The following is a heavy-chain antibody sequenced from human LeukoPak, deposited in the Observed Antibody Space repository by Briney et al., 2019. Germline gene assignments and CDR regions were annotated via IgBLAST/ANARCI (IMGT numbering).Heavy chain of an antibody. J-gene: IGHJ6*02. CDR2: TREDRSEK. CDR1: GFTFSTYW. D-gene: IGHD2-8*02. CDR3: AKSEGGVILYGMDV. V-gene: IGHV3-7*03. Sequence: GGSLRLSCTASGFTFSTYWMSWVRQAPGKGLEWVANTREDRSEKYYVDSVKGRFTISRDNSKNTLFLQMNSLRGEDTAVYYCAKSEGGVILYGMDVWGQGTTVTVSS.